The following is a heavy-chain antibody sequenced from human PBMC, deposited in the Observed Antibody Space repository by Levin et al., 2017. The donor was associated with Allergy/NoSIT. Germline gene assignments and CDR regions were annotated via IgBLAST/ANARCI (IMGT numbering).Heavy chain of an antibody. J-gene: IGHJ6*03. CDR1: GFTFSSYW. V-gene: IGHV3-7*04. CDR2: IKQDGSEK. D-gene: IGHD3-10*01. Sequence: GGSLRLSCAASGFTFSSYWMSWVRQAPGKGLEWVANIKQDGSEKYYVDSVKGRFTISRDNAKNSLYLQMNSLRAEDTAVYYCARWGYGSGSYPYYYYYMDVWGKGTTVTVSS. CDR3: ARWGYGSGSYPYYYYYMDV.